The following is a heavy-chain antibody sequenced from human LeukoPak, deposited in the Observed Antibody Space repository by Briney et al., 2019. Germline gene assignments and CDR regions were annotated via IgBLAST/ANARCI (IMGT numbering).Heavy chain of an antibody. CDR1: GFRFSSYA. CDR2: ISGSGGST. V-gene: IGHV3-23*01. J-gene: IGHJ4*02. Sequence: GGSLRLSCAASGFRFSSYAMSWVRQAPGKGLEWVSAISGSGGSTYYADSVKGRFTISRDNSKNTLYLQMNSLRAEDTALYYCAKAVGGSSSWYSSPSFDYWGQGTLVTVSS. CDR3: AKAVGGSSSWYSSPSFDY. D-gene: IGHD6-13*01.